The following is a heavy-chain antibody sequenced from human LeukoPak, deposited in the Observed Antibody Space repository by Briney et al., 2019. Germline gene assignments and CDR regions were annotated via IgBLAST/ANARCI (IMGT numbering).Heavy chain of an antibody. D-gene: IGHD3-10*01. V-gene: IGHV3-30*02. J-gene: IGHJ2*01. CDR3: ARAKTGNWYFDL. CDR1: GFTFSSYG. Sequence: GGSLRLSCAASGFTFSSYGMHWVRQAPGKGLEWVAFIRYDGSNKYYADSVKGRFTISRDNSKNTLYLQMNSLRAEDTAVYYCARAKTGNWYFDLWGRGTLVTVSS. CDR2: IRYDGSNK.